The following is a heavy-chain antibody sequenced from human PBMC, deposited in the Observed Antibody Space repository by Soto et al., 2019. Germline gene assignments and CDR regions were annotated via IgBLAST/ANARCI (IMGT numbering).Heavy chain of an antibody. CDR3: AKDRVGVAGPN. CDR2: ISGSGGST. J-gene: IGHJ4*02. CDR1: GLTFSSYA. V-gene: IGHV3-23*01. Sequence: VQLLESGGGLVQPGGSLKLSCAASGLTFSSYAMSWVRQAPGKGLEWVSGISGSGGSTYYIDSVKGRFTISRDNSKNTLYLQMNSLRGDDTAVYYCAKDRVGVAGPNWGQGTLVTVSS. D-gene: IGHD2-15*01.